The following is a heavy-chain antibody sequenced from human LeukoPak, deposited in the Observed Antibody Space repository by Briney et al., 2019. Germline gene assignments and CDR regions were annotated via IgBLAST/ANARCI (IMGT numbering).Heavy chain of an antibody. D-gene: IGHD1-26*01. CDR2: IYYSGST. J-gene: IGHJ3*02. Sequence: PSETLPLTCTVSGGSISSSSYYWGWIRQPPGKGLEWIGSIYYSGSTYYNPSLKSRVTISVDTSKNQFSLKLSSVTAADTAVYYCARHCPSGSYFRRGAFDIWGQGTMVTVSS. CDR3: ARHCPSGSYFRRGAFDI. CDR1: GGSISSSSYY. V-gene: IGHV4-39*01.